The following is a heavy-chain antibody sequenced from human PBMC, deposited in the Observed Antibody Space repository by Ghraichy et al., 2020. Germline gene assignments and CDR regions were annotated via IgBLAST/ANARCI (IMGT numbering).Heavy chain of an antibody. D-gene: IGHD3-3*01. CDR1: GFTFSSYA. V-gene: IGHV3-23*01. J-gene: IGHJ6*02. CDR3: AKNNGGGIFGVVTGYYGMDV. Sequence: GESLNISCAASGFTFSSYAMSWVRQAPGKGLEWVSAISGSGGSTYYADSVKGRFTISRDNSKNTLYLQMNSLRAEDTAVYYCAKNNGGGIFGVVTGYYGMDVWGQGTTVTVSS. CDR2: ISGSGGST.